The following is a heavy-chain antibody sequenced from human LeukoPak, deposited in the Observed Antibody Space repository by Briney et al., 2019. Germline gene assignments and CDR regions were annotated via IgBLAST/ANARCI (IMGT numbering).Heavy chain of an antibody. Sequence: PSETLSLTCSVSGGSISSYYWSWIRQPPGRGQEWIGDVSSTGTANYNSSLKSRVTISLDTSKNQFSLRLSSVTAADTAVYYCAREAYGSGFFYFDYWGQGTLVTVSS. CDR2: VSSTGTA. CDR3: AREAYGSGFFYFDY. D-gene: IGHD6-25*01. CDR1: GGSISSYY. V-gene: IGHV4-59*01. J-gene: IGHJ4*02.